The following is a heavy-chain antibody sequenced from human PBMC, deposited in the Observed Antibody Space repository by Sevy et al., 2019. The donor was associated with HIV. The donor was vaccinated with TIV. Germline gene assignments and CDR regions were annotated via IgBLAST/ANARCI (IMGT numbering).Heavy chain of an antibody. J-gene: IGHJ6*02. CDR3: ARDHVKDGDLGDYYYHAMDV. CDR1: KFTFSDYY. D-gene: IGHD4-17*01. CDR2: ISGNGDTI. V-gene: IGHV3-11*01. Sequence: GESLKISCAASKFTFSDYYMSWVRQAPGKGLQWISYISGNGDTIYYAGSVKGRFTISRDNAKNSLYLQMSSLRVEDTAVYYCARDHVKDGDLGDYYYHAMDVWGRGTTVTVSS.